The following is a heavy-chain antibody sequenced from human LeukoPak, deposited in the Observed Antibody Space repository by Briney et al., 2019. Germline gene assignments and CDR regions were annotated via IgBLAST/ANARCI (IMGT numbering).Heavy chain of an antibody. J-gene: IGHJ4*02. CDR3: TRDFSGSYFDH. D-gene: IGHD1-26*01. CDR2: ISSSRSYI. Sequence: KPGGSLRLSCAPSGFTLTRYSMKSVCQAPGKGLEWVSSISSSRSYIYYADSVKGRFTIYRDKVKNWLYLLMDRERAEDTAAYDCTRDFSGSYFDHWGQGTLVTVSS. V-gene: IGHV3-21*01. CDR1: GFTLTRYS.